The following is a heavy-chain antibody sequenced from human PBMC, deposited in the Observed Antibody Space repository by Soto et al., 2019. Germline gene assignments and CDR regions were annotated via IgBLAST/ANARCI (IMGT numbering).Heavy chain of an antibody. CDR3: ARDSPGGPYYFDY. CDR2: IYYSGST. J-gene: IGHJ4*02. V-gene: IGHV4-31*03. Sequence: SETLSLTCTVSGGSISSGGYYWSWIRQHPGKGLEWIGYIYYSGSTYYNPSLKSRVTISVDTSKNQFSLKLSSVTAADTAVYYCARDSPGGPYYFDYWGQGTLVTVSA. D-gene: IGHD3-10*01. CDR1: GGSISSGGYY.